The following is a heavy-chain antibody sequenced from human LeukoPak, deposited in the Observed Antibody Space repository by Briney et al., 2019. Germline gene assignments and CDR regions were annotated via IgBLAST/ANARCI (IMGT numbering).Heavy chain of an antibody. CDR3: ARTYDILTPNWFDP. Sequence: PPETLSLTCTVSGGSISSSSYYWGWIRQPPGKGLEWIGSIYYSGSTYYNPSLKSRVTISVDTSKNQFSLKLSSVTAADTAVYYCARTYDILTPNWFDPWGQGTLVTVSP. CDR1: GGSISSSSYY. V-gene: IGHV4-39*07. CDR2: IYYSGST. J-gene: IGHJ5*02. D-gene: IGHD3-9*01.